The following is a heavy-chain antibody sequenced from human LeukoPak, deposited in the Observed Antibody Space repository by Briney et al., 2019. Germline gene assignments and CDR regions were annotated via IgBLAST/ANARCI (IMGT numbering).Heavy chain of an antibody. CDR2: ISGSGADT. CDR1: GFTLSSYA. Sequence: PGGSLRLSCAASGFTLSSYATSWVRQAPGKGLEWVSAISGSGADTYYADSVKGGFTISRDASKNPLYLQMNSLRDEDTAVYYCAKQLDSGNYYPTGDDYWGQGTLVTVSS. D-gene: IGHD3-10*01. CDR3: AKQLDSGNYYPTGDDY. V-gene: IGHV3-23*01. J-gene: IGHJ4*02.